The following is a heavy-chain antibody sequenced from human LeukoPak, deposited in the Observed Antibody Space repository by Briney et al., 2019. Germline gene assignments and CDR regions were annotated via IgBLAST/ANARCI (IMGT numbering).Heavy chain of an antibody. CDR2: INPNSGGT. CDR3: ARDLEWRVRGGGYYYGMDV. D-gene: IGHD3-10*01. Sequence: GASVKVSCKASGGTFSSYAISWVRQAPGQGLEWMGWINPNSGGTNYAQKFQGWVTMTRDTSISTAYMELSRLRSDDTAVYYCARDLEWRVRGGGYYYGMDVWGQGTTVTVSS. V-gene: IGHV1-2*04. J-gene: IGHJ6*02. CDR1: GGTFSSYA.